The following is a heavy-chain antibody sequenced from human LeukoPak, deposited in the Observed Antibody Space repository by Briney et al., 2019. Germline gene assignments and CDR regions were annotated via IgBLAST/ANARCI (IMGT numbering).Heavy chain of an antibody. V-gene: IGHV4-59*01. J-gene: IGHJ3*02. CDR1: GGSINSYY. CDR3: ARVGGMTTINNAAFDI. Sequence: SETLSLTCSVSGGSINSYYWNWIRQPPGKGLEWIGYIYHSGSTNYNPSLKSRVTISIDKSKKQFSLKLISVTAADTAIYYCARVGGMTTINNAAFDIWGQGTMVTVSS. CDR2: IYHSGST. D-gene: IGHD5-24*01.